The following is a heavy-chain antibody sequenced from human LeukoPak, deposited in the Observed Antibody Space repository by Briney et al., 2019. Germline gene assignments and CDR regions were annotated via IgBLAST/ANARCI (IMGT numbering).Heavy chain of an antibody. CDR3: ARDEYYYDSSGYYSNFDY. Sequence: ASVKVSCKASGYTFTSYYMHWVRQAPGQGLEWMGIINPSGGSTSYAQKFQGRVTMTRDTSTSTAYMELSSLRSEDTAVYYCARDEYYYDSSGYYSNFDYWGQGTLVTVSS. V-gene: IGHV1-46*01. CDR1: GYTFTSYY. CDR2: INPSGGST. D-gene: IGHD3-22*01. J-gene: IGHJ4*02.